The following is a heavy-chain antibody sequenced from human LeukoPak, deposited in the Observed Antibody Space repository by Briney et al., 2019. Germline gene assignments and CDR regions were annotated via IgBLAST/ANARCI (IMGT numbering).Heavy chain of an antibody. V-gene: IGHV3-11*04. J-gene: IGHJ1*01. CDR1: GFTFSDYY. CDR2: ISSSGSTI. D-gene: IGHD3-16*01. Sequence: GGSLRLSCPASGFTFSDYYMSWIRQAPGKGLEWVSYISSSGSTIYYADSVKGRLTISRDNAKNSLYLQMNSLRAEDTAVYSCARGPRLPQYFQYWGQGTLVTVSS. CDR3: ARGPRLPQYFQY.